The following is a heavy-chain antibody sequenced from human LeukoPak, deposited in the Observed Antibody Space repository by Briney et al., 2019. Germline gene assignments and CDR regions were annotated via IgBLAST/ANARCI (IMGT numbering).Heavy chain of an antibody. J-gene: IGHJ6*04. D-gene: IGHD2-15*01. Sequence: SVKVSCKASGGTFSSYAISWVRQAPGQGLEWMGGIIPIFGTANYAQKFQGRVTITADESTSTAHMELSSLRSEDTAVYYCARRRVYCSGGSCYGYYYGMDVWGKGTTVTVSS. CDR2: IIPIFGTA. V-gene: IGHV1-69*13. CDR1: GGTFSSYA. CDR3: ARRRVYCSGGSCYGYYYGMDV.